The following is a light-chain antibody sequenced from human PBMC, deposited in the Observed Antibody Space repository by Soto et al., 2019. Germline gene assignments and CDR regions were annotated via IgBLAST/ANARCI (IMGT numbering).Light chain of an antibody. CDR1: SYDIGGYNY. V-gene: IGLV2-14*01. J-gene: IGLJ2*01. CDR2: VVI. Sequence: QSALTQPASVSGSPGQSITISCTGTSYDIGGYNYVSWYQQHPGKAPKLMIYVVINRPSGVSYRFSGSKSGNTASLTISGLQAEDEADYYCSSYTSSTTLVVFGGGTKVTVL. CDR3: SSYTSSTTLVV.